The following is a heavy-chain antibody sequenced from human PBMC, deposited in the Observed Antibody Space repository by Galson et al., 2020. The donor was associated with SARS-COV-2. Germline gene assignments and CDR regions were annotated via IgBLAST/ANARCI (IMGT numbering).Heavy chain of an antibody. V-gene: IGHV4-61*02. CDR3: ARESRWDLYFDH. CDR1: GGSISSGSYY. J-gene: IGHJ4*02. Sequence: SQTLSLTCTVSGGSISSGSYYWSWIRQPAGKGLEWIGRIYTGVNTNYNPSLKSRVTISVDTSKNQFSLKLSSVTAADTAVYYCARESRWDLYFDHGGQGTLVTVSS. CDR2: IYTGVNT. D-gene: IGHD1-26*01.